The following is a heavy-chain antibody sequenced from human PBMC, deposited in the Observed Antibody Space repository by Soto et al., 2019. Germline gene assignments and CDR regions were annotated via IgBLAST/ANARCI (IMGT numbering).Heavy chain of an antibody. Sequence: GGSLRLSCAASGFTFDYYWMHWVRQAPGKGLVWVSRVHSDETTTTYADSVKGRFTISRDNARNTVSLQMSSLRAEDTAIYYRARGDRGGFDLWGHGTVVTVPS. CDR2: VHSDETTT. CDR3: ARGDRGGFDL. J-gene: IGHJ3*01. V-gene: IGHV3-74*01. D-gene: IGHD3-10*01. CDR1: GFTFDYYW.